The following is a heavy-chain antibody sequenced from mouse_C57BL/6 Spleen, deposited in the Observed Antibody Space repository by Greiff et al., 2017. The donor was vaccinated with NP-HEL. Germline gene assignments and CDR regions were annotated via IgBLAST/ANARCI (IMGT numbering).Heavy chain of an antibody. CDR2: IYPGSGNT. J-gene: IGHJ4*01. D-gene: IGHD2-3*01. CDR1: GYSFTSYY. V-gene: IGHV1-66*01. Sequence: QVQLQQSGPELVKPGASVKISCKASGYSFTSYYIHWVKQRPGQGLEWIGWIYPGSGNTKYNEKFKGKATLTADTSSSTAYMQLSSLTSEDSAVYYCARDPPYDGYYAMDYWGQGTSVTVSS. CDR3: ARDPPYDGYYAMDY.